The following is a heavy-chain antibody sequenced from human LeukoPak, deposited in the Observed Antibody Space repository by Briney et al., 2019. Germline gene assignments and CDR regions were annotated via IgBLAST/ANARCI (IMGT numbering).Heavy chain of an antibody. V-gene: IGHV4-34*01. CDR1: GGSFSGYY. Sequence: SETLSLTCTVYGGSFSGYYWSWIRQPPGKGLEWIGEINHSGSTNYNPSLKSRVTVSVDTSKNQFSLNLTSVTAADTAVYYCARPGRGFISFDYWGQGTLVTVSS. CDR2: INHSGST. CDR3: ARPGRGFISFDY. D-gene: IGHD3-10*01. J-gene: IGHJ4*02.